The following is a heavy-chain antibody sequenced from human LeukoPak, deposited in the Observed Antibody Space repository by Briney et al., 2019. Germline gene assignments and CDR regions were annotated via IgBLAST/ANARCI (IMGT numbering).Heavy chain of an antibody. D-gene: IGHD4-17*01. J-gene: IGHJ4*02. CDR1: GGSISSYY. V-gene: IGHV4-59*01. Sequence: SETLSLACTVSGGSISSYYWSWIRQPPGKGLEWIGYIYYSGSTNYNPSLKSRVTISVDTSKNQFSLKLSSVTAADTAVYYCAGLYGPGYFDYWGQGTLVTVSS. CDR3: AGLYGPGYFDY. CDR2: IYYSGST.